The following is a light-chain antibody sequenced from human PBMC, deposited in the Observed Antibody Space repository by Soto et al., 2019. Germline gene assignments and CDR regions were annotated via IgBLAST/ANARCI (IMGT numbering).Light chain of an antibody. CDR1: QSANSSY. CDR3: QQYGRSPPKYT. Sequence: DIVLTQSPGTLSLSPGERATLSCRASQSANSSYLAWYQQKPGQAPRLRIYGASSRATAVPDRVSGSGSGTDFTLTICRAEPEDFAVYYCQQYGRSPPKYTCGRGTKLEIK. V-gene: IGKV3-20*01. CDR2: GAS. J-gene: IGKJ2*01.